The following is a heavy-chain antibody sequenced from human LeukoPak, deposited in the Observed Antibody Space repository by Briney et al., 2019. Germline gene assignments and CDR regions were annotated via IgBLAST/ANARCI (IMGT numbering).Heavy chain of an antibody. D-gene: IGHD3-9*01. V-gene: IGHV4-4*07. CDR1: GGSISSYY. Sequence: SETLSLTCTVSGGSISSYYWSWIRQPAGKGLEWMARIYTSGSTNYNPSLKSRVTMSVDTSKNQFSLKLSSVTAADTAVYYCARDYDILTGYSQLDYWGQGTLVTVSS. J-gene: IGHJ4*02. CDR3: ARDYDILTGYSQLDY. CDR2: IYTSGST.